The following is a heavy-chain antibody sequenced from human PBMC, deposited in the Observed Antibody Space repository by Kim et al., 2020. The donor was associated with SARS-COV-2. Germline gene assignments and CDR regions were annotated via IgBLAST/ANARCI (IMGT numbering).Heavy chain of an antibody. J-gene: IGHJ5*02. CDR1: GYTFTELP. CDR3: ATSPPIAAAGTAFDP. Sequence: ASVKVSCKVSGYTFTELPMHWVRQAPGKGLEWIGGFDPEDGKTIYAQKFQGRVTITEDTSTDTAYMELSSLRSEDTAVYYCATSPPIAAAGTAFDPWGQGTLVTVSS. CDR2: FDPEDGKT. V-gene: IGHV1-24*01. D-gene: IGHD6-13*01.